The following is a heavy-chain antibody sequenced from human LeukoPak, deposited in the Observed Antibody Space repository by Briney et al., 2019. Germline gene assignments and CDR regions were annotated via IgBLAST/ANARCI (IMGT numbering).Heavy chain of an antibody. V-gene: IGHV1-2*02. Sequence: ASVKVSCKASGYTFTGYYMHWVRQAPGQGLEWMGWINPNSGGTNYAQKLQGRVTMTTDTSTSTAYMELRSLRSDDTAVYYCARDVSVGATHFDYWGQGTLVTVSS. J-gene: IGHJ4*02. CDR3: ARDVSVGATHFDY. D-gene: IGHD1-26*01. CDR2: INPNSGGT. CDR1: GYTFTGYY.